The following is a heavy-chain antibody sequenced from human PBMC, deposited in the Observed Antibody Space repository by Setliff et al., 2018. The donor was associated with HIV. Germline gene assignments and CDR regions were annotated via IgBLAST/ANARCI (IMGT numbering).Heavy chain of an antibody. J-gene: IGHJ4*02. CDR3: ASAYGSGSYPGD. D-gene: IGHD3-10*01. Sequence: PSETLSLTCTVSGGSISSSNYYWGWIRQPPGKGLEWSGSIYYSGSTYDNPSLKSRVTISVDMSKNQFSLKLSSVTAADTAVYYCASAYGSGSYPGDWGQGTLVTVSS. CDR1: GGSISSSNYY. CDR2: IYYSGST. V-gene: IGHV4-39*07.